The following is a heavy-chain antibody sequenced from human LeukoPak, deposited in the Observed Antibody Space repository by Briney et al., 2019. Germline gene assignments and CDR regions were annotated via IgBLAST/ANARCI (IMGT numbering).Heavy chain of an antibody. V-gene: IGHV1-18*01. Sequence: GASVKVSCKASGYTFTSYGISWVRQAPGQGLEWMGWISAYNGNTNYAQKLQGRVTMTTGTSTSTAYMELRSLRSDDTAVYYCARVTTQIIAVAGAYDYWGQGTLVTVSS. CDR1: GYTFTSYG. CDR2: ISAYNGNT. CDR3: ARVTTQIIAVAGAYDY. D-gene: IGHD6-19*01. J-gene: IGHJ4*02.